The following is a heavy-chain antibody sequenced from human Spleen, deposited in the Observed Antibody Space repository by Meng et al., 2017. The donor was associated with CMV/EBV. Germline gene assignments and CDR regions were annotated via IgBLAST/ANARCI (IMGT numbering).Heavy chain of an antibody. CDR3: ARDDCSSTSCYIWFDP. J-gene: IGHJ5*02. V-gene: IGHV3-21*01. D-gene: IGHD2-2*02. CDR1: GFTLSRYS. CDR2: ISSSSSYI. Sequence: GFTLSRYSMNWVRQATGKGLEWVSSISSSSSYIYYADSVKGRFTISRDNAKNSLYLQMNSLRAEDTAVYYCARDDCSSTSCYIWFDPWGQGTLVTVSS.